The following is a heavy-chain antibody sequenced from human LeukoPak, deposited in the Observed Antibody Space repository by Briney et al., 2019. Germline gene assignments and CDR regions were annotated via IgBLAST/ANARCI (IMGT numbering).Heavy chain of an antibody. CDR1: GGSFSGYY. CDR3: AFGDYGPFDY. Sequence: PSETLSLTCAVYGGSFSGYYWSWIRQPPGKGLEWIGEINHSGSTNYNPSLKSRVTISVDTSKNQFSLKLSSVTAADTAVYYCAFGDYGPFDYWGQGTLVTVSS. V-gene: IGHV4-34*01. J-gene: IGHJ4*02. CDR2: INHSGST. D-gene: IGHD4-17*01.